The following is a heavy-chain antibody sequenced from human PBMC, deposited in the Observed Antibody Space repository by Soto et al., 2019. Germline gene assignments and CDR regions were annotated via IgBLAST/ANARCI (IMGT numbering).Heavy chain of an antibody. CDR1: GYTFTSYY. Sequence: ASVKVSCKASGYTFTSYYMQWVRQAPGQGLEWMGIINPSGGSTSYAQKFQGRVTMTRDTSTSTVYMELSSLRSEDTAVYYCASSSSGWYYLVDYWGQGTLVTVSS. V-gene: IGHV1-46*01. D-gene: IGHD6-19*01. CDR3: ASSSSGWYYLVDY. J-gene: IGHJ4*02. CDR2: INPSGGST.